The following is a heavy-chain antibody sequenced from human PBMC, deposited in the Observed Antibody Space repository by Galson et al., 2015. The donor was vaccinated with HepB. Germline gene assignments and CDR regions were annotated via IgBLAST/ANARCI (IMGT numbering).Heavy chain of an antibody. CDR1: GFTFSSYA. D-gene: IGHD1-26*01. Sequence: SLRLSCAASGFTFSSYAMSWVRQAPGKGLEWVSAISGSGGSTYYADSVKGRFTISRDNSKNTLYLQMNSLRAEDTAVYYCAKEGYSGSYRPPGPGVDYWGQGTLVTVSS. CDR2: ISGSGGST. CDR3: AKEGYSGSYRPPGPGVDY. V-gene: IGHV3-23*01. J-gene: IGHJ4*02.